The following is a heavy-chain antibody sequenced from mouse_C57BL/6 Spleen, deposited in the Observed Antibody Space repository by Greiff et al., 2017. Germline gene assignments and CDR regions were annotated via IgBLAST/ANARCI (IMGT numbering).Heavy chain of an antibody. D-gene: IGHD2-5*01. CDR3: ARISNYDAMDY. V-gene: IGHV1-55*01. Sequence: QVQLQQSGAELVKPGASVKMSCKASGYTFTSYWITWVKQRPGQGLEWIGDIYPGSGSTNYNEKFKSKATLTVDTSSSTAYMQLSSLTSEDSAVYYCARISNYDAMDYWGQGTSVTVSS. J-gene: IGHJ4*01. CDR1: GYTFTSYW. CDR2: IYPGSGST.